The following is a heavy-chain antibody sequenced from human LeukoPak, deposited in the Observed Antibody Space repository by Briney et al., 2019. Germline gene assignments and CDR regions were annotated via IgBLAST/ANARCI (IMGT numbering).Heavy chain of an antibody. CDR1: GFTFSSYA. Sequence: GGSLRLSCAASGFTFSSYAMSWVRQAPGKGLEWVSAISGSGGSTYYADSVKGRFTISRDNSKNTLYLQMHSLRADDTAVHYCAKDGHYCSSTSCFDPSLDYYYYMDVWGKGTTVSVSS. D-gene: IGHD2-2*01. CDR2: ISGSGGST. CDR3: AKDGHYCSSTSCFDPSLDYYYYMDV. J-gene: IGHJ6*03. V-gene: IGHV3-23*01.